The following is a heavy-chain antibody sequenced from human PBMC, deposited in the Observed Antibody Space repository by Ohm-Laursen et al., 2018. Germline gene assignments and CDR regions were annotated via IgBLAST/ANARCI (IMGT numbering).Heavy chain of an antibody. V-gene: IGHV3-66*01. Sequence: SLRLSCTASGFTFSDYYMSWVRQAPGKGLEWVSVIYSGGSAYYADSVKGRFTISRDNSKNTLYLQMNSLRAEDTAVYYCARGPSGTATIGRGQGTLVTVSS. CDR2: IYSGGSA. J-gene: IGHJ4*02. D-gene: IGHD5-24*01. CDR3: ARGPSGTATIG. CDR1: GFTFSDYY.